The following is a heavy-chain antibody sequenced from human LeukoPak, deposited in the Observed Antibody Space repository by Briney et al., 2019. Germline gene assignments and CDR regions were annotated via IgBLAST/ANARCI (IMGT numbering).Heavy chain of an antibody. CDR2: IPYDGSNK. V-gene: IGHV3-30-3*01. Sequence: GGSLRLSCAASGFTFSSYAMHWVRQAPGKGLEWVAVIPYDGSNKYYADSVKGRFTISRDNSKNTLYLQMNSLRAEDTAVYYCARGSPNYDFWSGDFDWLLSGPDYWGQGTLVTVSS. D-gene: IGHD3-3*01. CDR1: GFTFSSYA. J-gene: IGHJ4*02. CDR3: ARGSPNYDFWSGDFDWLLSGPDY.